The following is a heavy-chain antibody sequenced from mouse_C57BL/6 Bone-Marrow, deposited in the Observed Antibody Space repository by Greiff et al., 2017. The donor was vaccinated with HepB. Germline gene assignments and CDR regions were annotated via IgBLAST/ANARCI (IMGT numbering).Heavy chain of an antibody. CDR2: SRNKANDYTT. CDR1: GFTFSDFY. D-gene: IGHD1-1*01. V-gene: IGHV7-1*01. Sequence: EVQVVESGGGLVQSGRSLRLSCATSGFTFSDFYMEWVRQAPGKGLEWIAASRNKANDYTTEYSASVKGRFIVSRDTSQSILYLQMNALRAEDTASYYCARDVYYGSSYAMDYWGQGTSVTVSS. J-gene: IGHJ4*01. CDR3: ARDVYYGSSYAMDY.